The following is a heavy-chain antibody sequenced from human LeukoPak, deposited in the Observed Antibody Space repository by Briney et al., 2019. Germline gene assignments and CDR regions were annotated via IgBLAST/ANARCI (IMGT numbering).Heavy chain of an antibody. D-gene: IGHD3-16*01. CDR2: ISYLSSHV. CDR3: GRAFPPLRTSSAGDL. Sequence: GGPLRLSCSASGFTFSDYDMNWVRQAPGKGLEWVSSISYLSSHVYYGDSVKGRFSISRDNAKNSLYLQMNSLGAEDTAIYYCGRAFPPLRTSSAGDLWGQGILVTVSS. CDR1: GFTFSDYD. J-gene: IGHJ4*02. V-gene: IGHV3-21*01.